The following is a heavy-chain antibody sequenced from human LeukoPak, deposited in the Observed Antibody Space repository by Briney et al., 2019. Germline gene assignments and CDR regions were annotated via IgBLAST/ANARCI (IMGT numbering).Heavy chain of an antibody. CDR2: INHSGST. Sequence: SETLSLTCAVYGGSFSGYYWSWIRQPPGKGLEWKGEINHSGSTNYNPSLKSRVTISVDTSKNQFSLKLSSVTAADTAVYYCARVPLNPYCGGDWYSYFDYWGQGTLVTVSS. CDR1: GGSFSGYY. J-gene: IGHJ4*02. V-gene: IGHV4-34*01. D-gene: IGHD2-21*02. CDR3: ARVPLNPYCGGDWYSYFDY.